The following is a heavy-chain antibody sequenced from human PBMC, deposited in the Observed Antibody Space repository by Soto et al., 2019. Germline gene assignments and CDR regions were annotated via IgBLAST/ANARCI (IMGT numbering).Heavy chain of an antibody. V-gene: IGHV3-23*01. CDR3: AKDGWELLEDYYYGMDV. Sequence: EVQLLESGGGLVQPGGSLRLSCAAFGFTFSSYAMSWVRQAPGKGLEWVSAISGSGGSTYYADSVKGRFTISRDNSKNTLYLQMNSLRAEDTAVYYCAKDGWELLEDYYYGMDVWGQGTTVTVSS. CDR1: GFTFSSYA. J-gene: IGHJ6*02. CDR2: ISGSGGST. D-gene: IGHD1-26*01.